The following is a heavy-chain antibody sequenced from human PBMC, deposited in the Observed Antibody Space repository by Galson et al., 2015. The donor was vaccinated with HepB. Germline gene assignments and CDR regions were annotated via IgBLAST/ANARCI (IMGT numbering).Heavy chain of an antibody. J-gene: IGHJ4*02. CDR1: GFTFSDYY. V-gene: IGHV3-11*01. CDR2: ISSSGDTL. D-gene: IGHD5-18*01. Sequence: SLRLSCAASGFTFSDYYMTWIRQAPGKGLEWVSYISSSGDTLYYAASVKGRFTISRDNAMTLLYLQMNSLRAEDTAVYYCARDGGFSYGPPDYWGQGTLVTVSS. CDR3: ARDGGFSYGPPDY.